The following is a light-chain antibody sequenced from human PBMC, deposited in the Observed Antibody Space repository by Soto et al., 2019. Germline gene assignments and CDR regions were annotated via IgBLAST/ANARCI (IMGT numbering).Light chain of an antibody. CDR2: SDI. V-gene: IGLV1-44*01. J-gene: IGLJ2*01. CDR3: ASWDDSLNGVV. CDR1: RSNIVSNT. Sequence: QSVLTQPPSASGTPGRRITISCSGSRSNIVSNTVTWYQQLPGTAPKLLMYSDIQRPSGVPDRFSGSKSGTSASLAISGLQSEDEADYSCASWDDSLNGVVFGGGTKLTVL.